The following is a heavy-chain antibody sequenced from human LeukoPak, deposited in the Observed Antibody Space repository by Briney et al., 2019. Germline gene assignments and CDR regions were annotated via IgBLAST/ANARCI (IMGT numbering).Heavy chain of an antibody. CDR3: AGLN. Sequence: QPGGSLRLSCATSGFTFSNYNMNWVRQAPGKGLEWVSYISHTGRTTFYTDSVKGRFTISRDNAKNSLFLQMNSLRAEDTAVYYCAGLNWGQGTLVIVSS. J-gene: IGHJ4*02. CDR1: GFTFSNYN. V-gene: IGHV3-48*01. CDR2: ISHTGRTT.